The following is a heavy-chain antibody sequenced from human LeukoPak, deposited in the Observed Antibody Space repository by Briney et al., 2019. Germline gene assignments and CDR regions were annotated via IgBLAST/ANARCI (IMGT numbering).Heavy chain of an antibody. J-gene: IGHJ5*02. CDR2: ISSSSSYI. D-gene: IGHD3-3*01. CDR1: GFTFSSYS. V-gene: IGHV3-21*01. CDR3: VGFGVVIPNWFDP. Sequence: GGSLRLSCAASGFTFSSYSMNWVRQAPGKGLEWVSSISSSSSYIYYADSVKGRFTISRGNAKNSLYLQMNSLRAEDTAVYYCVGFGVVIPNWFDPWGQGTLVTVSS.